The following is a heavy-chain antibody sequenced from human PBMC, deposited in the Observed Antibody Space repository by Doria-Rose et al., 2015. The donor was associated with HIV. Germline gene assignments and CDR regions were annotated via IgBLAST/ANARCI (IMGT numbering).Heavy chain of an antibody. D-gene: IGHD4-17*01. V-gene: IGHV3-74*01. Sequence: EVQLVESGGGLAQPGGSLRLSCAASGFSLNTYWMNLVRQVPRTGPEWESRSTRDRSSPTYADSVKGRFTISRDNTKNTLYLEMNSLRVEDTAVYYCARSEVTTSGWFDPWGQGTLVTVSS. CDR2: STRDRSSP. J-gene: IGHJ5*02. CDR1: GFSLNTYW. CDR3: ARSEVTTSGWFDP.